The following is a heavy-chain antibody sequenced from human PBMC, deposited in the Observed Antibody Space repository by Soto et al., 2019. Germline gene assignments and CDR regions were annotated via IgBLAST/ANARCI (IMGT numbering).Heavy chain of an antibody. V-gene: IGHV4-30-4*01. CDR1: GGSISSGDYY. CDR2: IYYSGST. Sequence: PSETLSLTCTVSGGSISSGDYYWSWIRQPPGTGLEWIGYIYYSGSTCYNPSLKSRVTISVDTSKNQFSLKLSSVTAADTAVYYCARGYCSGGSCYYFDYWGQGTLVTVSS. D-gene: IGHD2-15*01. CDR3: ARGYCSGGSCYYFDY. J-gene: IGHJ4*02.